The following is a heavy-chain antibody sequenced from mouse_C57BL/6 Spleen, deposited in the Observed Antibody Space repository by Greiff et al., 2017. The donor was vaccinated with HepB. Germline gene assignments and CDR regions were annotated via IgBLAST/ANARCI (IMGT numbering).Heavy chain of an antibody. CDR1: GYTFTSYW. CDR3: AREEGNSWFAY. Sequence: VQLQQSGAELVRPGTSVKLSCKASGYTFTSYWMHWVKQRPGQGLEWIGVIDPSDSYTNYNQKFKGKATLTVDTSSSTAYMQLSSLTSEDSAVYYCAREEGNSWFAYCGQGTLVTVSA. CDR2: IDPSDSYT. V-gene: IGHV1-59*01. J-gene: IGHJ3*01. D-gene: IGHD2-1*01.